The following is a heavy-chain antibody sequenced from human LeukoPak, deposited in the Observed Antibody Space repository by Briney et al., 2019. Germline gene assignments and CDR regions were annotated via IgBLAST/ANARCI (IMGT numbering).Heavy chain of an antibody. CDR1: GFTFSSYS. CDR2: IYSDNT. CDR3: ARDPMDV. Sequence: PGGSLRLSCAASGFTFSSYSMNWVRQAPGKGLEWVSFIYSDNTHYSDSVKGRFTISRDNAKNSLYLQMNSLRAEDTAVYYCARDPMDVWGKGTTVTVSS. V-gene: IGHV3-21*01. J-gene: IGHJ6*03.